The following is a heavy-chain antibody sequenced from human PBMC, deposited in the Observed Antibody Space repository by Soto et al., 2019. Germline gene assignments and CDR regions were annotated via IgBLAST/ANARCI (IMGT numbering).Heavy chain of an antibody. V-gene: IGHV3-23*01. CDR1: GFTFSSYA. J-gene: IGHJ4*02. CDR3: AKDGYSSGWSDY. D-gene: IGHD6-19*01. Sequence: GGSVRLSCAASGFTFSSYAMSWVRQAPGKGLEWVSAISGSGGSTYYADSVKGRFTISRDNSKNTLYLQMNSLRAEDTAVYYCAKDGYSSGWSDYWGQGTLVTVSS. CDR2: ISGSGGST.